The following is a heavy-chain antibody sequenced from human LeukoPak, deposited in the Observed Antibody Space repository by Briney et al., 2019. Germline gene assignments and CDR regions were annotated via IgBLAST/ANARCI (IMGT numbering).Heavy chain of an antibody. Sequence: GGSLRLSCATSGFTFSDHYMDWVRQAPGKGLEWVGRTRNKAKSYTTEYAASVKGRFTISRDDSKNSLYLQMNSLKTEDTAVYYCVSAYYYSGMDVWGPRDHGHRLL. CDR2: TRNKAKSYTT. CDR3: VSAYYYSGMDV. J-gene: IGHJ6*01. CDR1: GFTFSDHY. V-gene: IGHV3-72*01.